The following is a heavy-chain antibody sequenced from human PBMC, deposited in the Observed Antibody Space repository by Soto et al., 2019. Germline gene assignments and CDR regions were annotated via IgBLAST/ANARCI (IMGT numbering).Heavy chain of an antibody. CDR1: GFTFTSSA. D-gene: IGHD3-9*01. CDR2: IVVGSGNT. J-gene: IGHJ3*02. V-gene: IGHV1-58*02. Sequence: SVKVSCKASGFTFTSSAMQWVRQARGQHLEWRGWIVVGSGNTNYAQKFQERVTIPRDMSTSTAYMELSSLRSEDTALYYCAAVEDETGAFEIWGQGTMVTVSS. CDR3: AAVEDETGAFEI.